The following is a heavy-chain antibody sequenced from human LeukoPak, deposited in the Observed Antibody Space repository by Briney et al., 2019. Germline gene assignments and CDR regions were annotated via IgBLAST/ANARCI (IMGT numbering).Heavy chain of an antibody. Sequence: SETLSLTCAVSGYSISSGYYWGWIRQPPGKGLEWIGYISDSGGTNYKPSLKSRVTISLDTSKNQFTLRLTSVTTADTYVYFCARATTTFDDWGSGTLVTDSS. V-gene: IGHV4-38-2*01. CDR1: GYSISSGYY. J-gene: IGHJ4*02. CDR3: ARATTTFDD. D-gene: IGHD4-11*01. CDR2: ISDSGGT.